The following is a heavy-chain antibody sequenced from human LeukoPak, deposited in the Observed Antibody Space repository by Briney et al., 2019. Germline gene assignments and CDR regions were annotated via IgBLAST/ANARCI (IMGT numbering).Heavy chain of an antibody. CDR1: GYTFTSYD. CDR3: ARGARRGYYDFCSGHFPSDV. CDR2: MNPNSGNT. Sequence: ASVKVSCKASGYTFTSYDINWVRQAPGQGLEWMGWMNPNSGNTDYAQKFQGRVTITRNTSISTAYMELSSLRSEDTAVYYCARGARRGYYDFCSGHFPSDVWGKGTTVTVSS. V-gene: IGHV1-8*03. J-gene: IGHJ6*04. D-gene: IGHD3-3*01.